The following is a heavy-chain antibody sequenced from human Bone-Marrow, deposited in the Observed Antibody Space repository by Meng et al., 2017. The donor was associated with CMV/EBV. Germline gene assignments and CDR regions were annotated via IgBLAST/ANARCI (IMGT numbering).Heavy chain of an antibody. D-gene: IGHD2-2*01. V-gene: IGHV1-69*06. CDR2: IIPIFGTA. CDR1: GGTFSSYA. Sequence: SVKVSCKASGGTFSSYAISWVRQAPGQGLEWMGGIIPIFGTANYAQKFQGRVTITADKSTSTAYMELSSLRSGDTAVYYCARLKDIVVVPAATEGDYYYYGMDVWGQGTTVTVSS. J-gene: IGHJ6*02. CDR3: ARLKDIVVVPAATEGDYYYYGMDV.